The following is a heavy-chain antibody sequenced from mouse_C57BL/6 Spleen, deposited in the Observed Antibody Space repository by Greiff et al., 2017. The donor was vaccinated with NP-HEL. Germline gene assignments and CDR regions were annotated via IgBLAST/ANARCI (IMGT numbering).Heavy chain of an antibody. CDR1: GYTFTSYW. Sequence: VQLQESGAELAKPGASVKLSCKASGYTFTSYWMHWVKQRPGQGLEWIGYINPSSGYTKYNQKFKAKATLTADKSSSTAYMQLSSLTYEDSAVYYCARPLITTGWYFDVWGTGTTVTVSS. V-gene: IGHV1-7*01. CDR2: INPSSGYT. D-gene: IGHD1-1*01. CDR3: ARPLITTGWYFDV. J-gene: IGHJ1*03.